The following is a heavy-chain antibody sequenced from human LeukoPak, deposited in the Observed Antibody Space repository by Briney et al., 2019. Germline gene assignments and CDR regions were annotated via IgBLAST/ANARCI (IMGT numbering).Heavy chain of an antibody. D-gene: IGHD2-2*01. CDR3: ARDQRYCSSSSCPWEPFDY. J-gene: IGHJ4*02. Sequence: GGSLRLSCAASGFTFSSYWMSWVAQAPGKGLEWVANIKQDGSEKYYVDSVKGRFTISRDNAKNSLYLQMNSLRAEDTAVYYCARDQRYCSSSSCPWEPFDYWRQGTLVTVSS. V-gene: IGHV3-7*05. CDR1: GFTFSSYW. CDR2: IKQDGSEK.